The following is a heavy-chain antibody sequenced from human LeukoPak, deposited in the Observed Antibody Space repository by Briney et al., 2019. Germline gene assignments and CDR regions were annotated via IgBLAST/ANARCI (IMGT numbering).Heavy chain of an antibody. J-gene: IGHJ3*02. CDR3: ASYYDSSVYSGAFDI. CDR1: GFSFGSYG. V-gene: IGHV3-66*01. Sequence: GPLRLSCAASGFSFGSYGMSWVRQAPGKGLEWVSVIYSGGSTYYADSVKGRFTISRDNSKNTLYLQMNSLRAEDTAVYYCASYYDSSVYSGAFDIWGQGTMVTVSS. D-gene: IGHD3-22*01. CDR2: IYSGGST.